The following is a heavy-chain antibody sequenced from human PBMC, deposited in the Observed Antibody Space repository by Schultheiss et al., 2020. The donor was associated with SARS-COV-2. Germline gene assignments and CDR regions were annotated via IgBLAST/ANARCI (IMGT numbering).Heavy chain of an antibody. V-gene: IGHV3-30*03. CDR2: ISYDGSNK. CDR1: GFTFSSYG. D-gene: IGHD1-26*01. J-gene: IGHJ4*02. CDR3: ARVVGATTPSDY. Sequence: GGSLRLSCAASGFTFSSYGMHWVRQAPGKGLEWVAVISYDGSNKYYADSVKGRFTISRDNSKNTLYLQMNSLRAEDTAVYYCARVVGATTPSDYWGQGTLVTVSS.